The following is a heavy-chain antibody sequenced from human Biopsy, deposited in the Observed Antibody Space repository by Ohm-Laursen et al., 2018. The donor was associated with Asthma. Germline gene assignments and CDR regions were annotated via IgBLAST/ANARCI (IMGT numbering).Heavy chain of an antibody. Sequence: SVKVSCKSLGGTFNTYAIGWVRQAPGQGLEWMGRINSVFGTTTYPQKFQDRVTITADDSTSTVYMELSSLRSEDTAVYYCARKAGSCISRTCYSLDFWGQGTLVTVSS. CDR3: ARKAGSCISRTCYSLDF. CDR1: GGTFNTYA. CDR2: INSVFGTT. V-gene: IGHV1-69*13. D-gene: IGHD2-2*01. J-gene: IGHJ4*01.